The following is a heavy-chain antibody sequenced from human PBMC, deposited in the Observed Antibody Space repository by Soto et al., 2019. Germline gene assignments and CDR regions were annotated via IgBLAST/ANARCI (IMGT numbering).Heavy chain of an antibody. V-gene: IGHV3-23*01. D-gene: IGHD6-13*01. CDR3: AKVHLGSSWFSDLIY. J-gene: IGHJ4*02. CDR1: GFTFSSYS. Sequence: EVQLLQSGGGLVQPGGSLRLSCAASGFTFSSYSMTWVRQAPGKGLEWVSSITGGGSSRYYADSVKGRFTISRDNSKNSLDLQMTGLRVEDTALYYCAKVHLGSSWFSDLIYGGQGARVTVSP. CDR2: ITGGGSSR.